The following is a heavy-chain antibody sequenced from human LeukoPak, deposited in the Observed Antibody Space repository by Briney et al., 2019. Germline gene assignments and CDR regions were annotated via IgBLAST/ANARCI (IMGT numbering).Heavy chain of an antibody. D-gene: IGHD6-13*01. CDR2: IYYSGTT. J-gene: IGHJ6*02. CDR1: GGSISSSSYY. Sequence: PSETLSLTCTVSGGSISSSSYYWGWIRQPPRKGLEWIGSIYYSGTTYYNPSLKSRVTVSVDTSKNQFSLKLGSVTAADTALYYCARFQGSSWYYYYYGMDVWGRGTTVTVSS. CDR3: ARFQGSSWYYYYYGMDV. V-gene: IGHV4-39*01.